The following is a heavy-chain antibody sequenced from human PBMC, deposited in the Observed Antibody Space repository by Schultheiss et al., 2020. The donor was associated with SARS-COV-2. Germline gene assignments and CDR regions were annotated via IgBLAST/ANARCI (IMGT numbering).Heavy chain of an antibody. CDR2: ISGSGGST. J-gene: IGHJ4*02. CDR3: AKYTATPYYFDY. D-gene: IGHD2-15*01. CDR1: GFIFSNCA. Sequence: GESLKISCAASGFIFSNCAMHWVRQAPGKGLEWVSAISGSGGSTYYADSVKGRFTISRDNSKNTLYLQMNSLRAEDTAVYYCAKYTATPYYFDYWGQGTLVTVSS. V-gene: IGHV3-23*01.